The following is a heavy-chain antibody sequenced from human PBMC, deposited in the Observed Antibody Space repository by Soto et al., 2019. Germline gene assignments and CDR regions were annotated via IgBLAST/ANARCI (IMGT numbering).Heavy chain of an antibody. CDR3: AGSLVVPAATNWFDP. Sequence: PSETLSLTCTVSGGSISSGGYYWSWIRQHPGKGLEWIGYIYYSGSTYYNPSLKSRVTISVDTSKNQFSLKLSSVTAADTAVYYCAGSLVVPAATNWFDPWGQGTLVTVSS. D-gene: IGHD2-2*01. CDR2: IYYSGST. V-gene: IGHV4-31*03. CDR1: GGSISSGGYY. J-gene: IGHJ5*02.